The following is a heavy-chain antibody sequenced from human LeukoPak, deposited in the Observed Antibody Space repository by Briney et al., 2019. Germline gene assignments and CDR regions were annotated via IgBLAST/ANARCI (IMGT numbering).Heavy chain of an antibody. CDR3: ARDRGPTLYYFDY. D-gene: IGHD5-24*01. CDR2: IIPIFGTA. CDR1: GGTFSSYA. J-gene: IGHJ4*02. Sequence: ASVKLSCKASGGTFSSYAISWVRQAPGQGLEWMGGIIPIFGTANYAQKFQGRVTITADESTSTAYMELSSLRSEDTAVYYCARDRGPTLYYFDYWGQGTLVSVSS. V-gene: IGHV1-69*13.